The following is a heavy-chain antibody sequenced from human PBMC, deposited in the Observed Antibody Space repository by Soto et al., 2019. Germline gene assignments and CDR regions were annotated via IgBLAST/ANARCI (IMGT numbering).Heavy chain of an antibody. CDR1: GFTFSSYG. D-gene: IGHD3-22*01. Sequence: GGSLRLSCAASGFTFSSYGMHWVRQAPGKGLEWVAVISYDGSNKYYADSVKGRFTISRDNSKNTLYLQMNSLRAEDAAVYYCAKLGGDYYDSSDEIDYWGQGTLVTVSS. CDR2: ISYDGSNK. V-gene: IGHV3-30*18. J-gene: IGHJ4*02. CDR3: AKLGGDYYDSSDEIDY.